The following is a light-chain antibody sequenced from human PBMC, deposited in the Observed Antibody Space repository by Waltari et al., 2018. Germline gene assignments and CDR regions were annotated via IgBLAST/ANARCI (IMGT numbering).Light chain of an antibody. V-gene: IGLV2-14*01. CDR3: SSYTSSSTPSV. CDR1: SRDVGGYNY. J-gene: IGLJ1*01. Sequence: QSALTQPASVSGSPGQSITISCTGTSRDVGGYNYVPWYQQHPGKAPKLMIYDVSNRPSGVSNRFSGSKSGNTASLTISGLQAEDEADYYCSSYTSSSTPSVFGTGTKVTVL. CDR2: DVS.